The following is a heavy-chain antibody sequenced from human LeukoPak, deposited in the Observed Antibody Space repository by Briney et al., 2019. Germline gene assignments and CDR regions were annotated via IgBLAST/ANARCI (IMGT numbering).Heavy chain of an antibody. J-gene: IGHJ3*02. CDR1: GYTFTSYG. Sequence: ASVKVSCKASGYTFTSYGISWVRQAPGQGLELMGWISAYNGNTNYAQKLQGRVTMTTDTSTSTAYMELRSLRSDDTAVYYCARQLYAADAFDIWGQGTMVTVSS. CDR2: ISAYNGNT. V-gene: IGHV1-18*01. CDR3: ARQLYAADAFDI. D-gene: IGHD2-2*02.